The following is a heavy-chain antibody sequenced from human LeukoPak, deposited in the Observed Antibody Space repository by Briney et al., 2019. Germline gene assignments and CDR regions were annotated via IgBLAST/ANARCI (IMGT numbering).Heavy chain of an antibody. J-gene: IGHJ4*02. V-gene: IGHV3-7*05. CDR3: AKREYYFGSGTNFDY. Sequence: GGSLRLSCAASGFTFSSYWMTWVRQAPGKGLEWVATINQDGSERYYMDSLTGRFTISRDNAQNSLHLQMNSLRAEDTAVYYCAKREYYFGSGTNFDYWGQGTLVTVSS. CDR2: INQDGSER. CDR1: GFTFSSYW. D-gene: IGHD3-10*01.